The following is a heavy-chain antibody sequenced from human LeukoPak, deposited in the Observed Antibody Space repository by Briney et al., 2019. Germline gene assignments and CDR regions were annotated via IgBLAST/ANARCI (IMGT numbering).Heavy chain of an antibody. CDR2: INPNSGDT. V-gene: IGHV1-2*02. CDR1: RYRFIDQC. CDR3: ARAESTYGQFDN. Sequence: GASVKVSCKATRYRFIDQCWHWVRPAPGQGLEWMGWINPNSGDTDYAQMFQGRVTMTGDTSISTAYTELSRLRSDDTAVYYCARAESTYGQFDNWGQGTLVTVSS. D-gene: IGHD3-10*01. J-gene: IGHJ4*02.